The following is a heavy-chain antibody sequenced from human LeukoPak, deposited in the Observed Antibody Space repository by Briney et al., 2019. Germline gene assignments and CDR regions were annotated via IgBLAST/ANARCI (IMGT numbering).Heavy chain of an antibody. V-gene: IGHV1-18*01. CDR2: ISAYNRNT. D-gene: IGHD2-2*01. CDR3: ARDRYCSSTSCYRRYYYGMDV. CDR1: GYTFTSYG. Sequence: ASVKVSCKASGYTFTSYGISWVRQAPGQGLEWMGWISAYNRNTNYAQKLQGRVTMTTDTSTSTAYMELRSLRSDDTAVYYCARDRYCSSTSCYRRYYYGMDVWGQGTTVTVSS. J-gene: IGHJ6*02.